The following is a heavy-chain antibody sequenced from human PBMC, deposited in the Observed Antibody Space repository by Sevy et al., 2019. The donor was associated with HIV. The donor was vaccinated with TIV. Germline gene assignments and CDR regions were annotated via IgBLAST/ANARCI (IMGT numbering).Heavy chain of an antibody. CDR2: INPSGGST. V-gene: IGHV1-46*01. D-gene: IGHD3-3*01. CDR3: ARGGGLRFLDNTWFDP. J-gene: IGHJ5*02. Sequence: ASVKVSCKASGYTFTSYYMHWVRQAPGQGLEWMGIINPSGGSTSYAQTFQGRVTMTRDTSTSTVYMELSSLRSEDTAVYYCARGGGLRFLDNTWFDPWGQGTLVTVSS. CDR1: GYTFTSYY.